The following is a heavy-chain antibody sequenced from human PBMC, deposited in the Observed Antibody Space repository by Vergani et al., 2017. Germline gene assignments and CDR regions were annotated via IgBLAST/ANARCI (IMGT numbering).Heavy chain of an antibody. CDR3: AREDYGDYEPYYYYYGMDV. CDR2: IIPIFGTA. D-gene: IGHD4-17*01. Sequence: QVQLVQSGAEVKKPGSSVKVSCKASGGTFSSYAISWVRQAPGQGLEWMGRIIPIFGTANYAQKFQGRVTITADESTSTAYMELSSLRSEDTAVYYCAREDYGDYEPYYYYYGMDVWGQGTTVTVSS. J-gene: IGHJ6*02. CDR1: GGTFSSYA. V-gene: IGHV1-69*13.